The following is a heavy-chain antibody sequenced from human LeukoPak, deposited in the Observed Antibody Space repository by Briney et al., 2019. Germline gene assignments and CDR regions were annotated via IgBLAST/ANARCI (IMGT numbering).Heavy chain of an antibody. CDR1: GYTFTSYG. CDR2: ISAYNGNT. D-gene: IGHD6-19*01. J-gene: IGHJ3*02. V-gene: IGHV1-18*01. CDR3: ARDHIAVAGNAAFDI. Sequence: ASVKVSCKASGYTFTSYGISWVRQAPGQGLEWMGWISAYNGNTNYAQMLQGRVTMTTDTSTSTAYMELRSLRSDDTAVYYCARDHIAVAGNAAFDIWGQGTMVTVSS.